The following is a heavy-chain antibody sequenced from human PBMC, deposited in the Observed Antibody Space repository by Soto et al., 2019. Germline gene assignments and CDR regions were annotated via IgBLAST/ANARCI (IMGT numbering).Heavy chain of an antibody. Sequence: EVQLLESGGGLVQSGGSLRLSCAASGFTFSSYAMSWVRQAPGKGLQWVSSISGSGGSTYYADSVKGRFTISRDNSKNTLYLQMNSLRVEDTAVYYCAKVVVVATTQSLVYWGQGTLVTVSS. CDR3: AKVVVVATTQSLVY. CDR2: ISGSGGST. J-gene: IGHJ4*02. D-gene: IGHD2-15*01. CDR1: GFTFSSYA. V-gene: IGHV3-23*01.